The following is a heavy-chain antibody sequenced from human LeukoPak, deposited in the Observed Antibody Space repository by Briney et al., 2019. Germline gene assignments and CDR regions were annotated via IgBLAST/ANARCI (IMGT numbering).Heavy chain of an antibody. CDR1: GGSISSSSYY. Sequence: PSETLSLTCTVSGGSISSSSYYWGWIRQPPGKGLEWIGSIYYSGSTYYNPSLKSRVTISADTPKNQFSLKLSSVTAADTAVYYCARVYYDSSGLLPYWFDPWGQGTLVTVSS. V-gene: IGHV4-39*01. CDR3: ARVYYDSSGLLPYWFDP. D-gene: IGHD3-22*01. CDR2: IYYSGST. J-gene: IGHJ5*02.